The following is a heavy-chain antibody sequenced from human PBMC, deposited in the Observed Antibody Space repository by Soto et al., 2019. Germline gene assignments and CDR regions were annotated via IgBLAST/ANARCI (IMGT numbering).Heavy chain of an antibody. Sequence: PSETLSLTCTVSGSSISSYYWSWIRQPPGKGLEWIGYIYYSGSTNYNPSLKSRVTISADTSKNQFSLKLSSVTAADTAVYYCARVGPAYRGSYGFDSFDPSCPGLLVTVFS. CDR3: ARVGPAYRGSYGFDSFDP. CDR2: IYYSGST. V-gene: IGHV4-59*01. CDR1: GSSISSYY. D-gene: IGHD1-26*01. J-gene: IGHJ5*02.